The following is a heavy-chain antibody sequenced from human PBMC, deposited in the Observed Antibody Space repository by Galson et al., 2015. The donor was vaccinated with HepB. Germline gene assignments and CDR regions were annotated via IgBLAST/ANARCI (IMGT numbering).Heavy chain of an antibody. D-gene: IGHD6-13*01. V-gene: IGHV1-69*13. CDR3: ARDKERVAAAGQDYYYGMDV. CDR1: GGTFSSYA. Sequence: SVKVSCKASGGTFSSYAISWVRQAPGQGLEWMGGIIPIFGTANYAQKFQGRVTITADESTSTAYMELSSLRSEDTAVYYCARDKERVAAAGQDYYYGMDVWGQGTTVTVSS. CDR2: IIPIFGTA. J-gene: IGHJ6*02.